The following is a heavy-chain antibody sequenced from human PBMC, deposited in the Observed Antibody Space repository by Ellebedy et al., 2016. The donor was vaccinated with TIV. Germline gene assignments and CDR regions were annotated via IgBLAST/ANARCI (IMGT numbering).Heavy chain of an antibody. V-gene: IGHV4-34*01. CDR1: GGSFSGYY. CDR3: ARGTPPRYYYGSGSKNYYYYYGMDV. Sequence: MPSETLSLTCAVYGGSFSGYYWSWIRQPPGKGLEWIGEINHSGSTNYNPSLKSRVTISVDTSKNQFSLKLSSVTAADTAVYYCARGTPPRYYYGSGSKNYYYYYGMDVWGQGTTVTVSS. CDR2: INHSGST. J-gene: IGHJ6*02. D-gene: IGHD3-10*01.